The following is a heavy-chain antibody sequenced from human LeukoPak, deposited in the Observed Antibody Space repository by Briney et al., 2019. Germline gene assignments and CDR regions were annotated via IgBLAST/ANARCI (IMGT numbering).Heavy chain of an antibody. D-gene: IGHD3-9*01. V-gene: IGHV1-2*02. J-gene: IGHJ4*02. CDR2: INANSGGT. CDR1: GYTFTGYY. CDR3: ARSSRYDIWTGYPY. Sequence: ASVKVSFRASGYTFTGYYMHWVRQAPGQELEWMGWINANSGGTNYAQKFQGRVTMTRDTSISTAYMELSRLRSDDTAVYYCARSSRYDIWTGYPYWGQGTLVTVSP.